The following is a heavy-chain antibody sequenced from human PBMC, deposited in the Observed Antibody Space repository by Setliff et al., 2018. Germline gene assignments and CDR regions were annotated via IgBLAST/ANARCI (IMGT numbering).Heavy chain of an antibody. V-gene: IGHV3-23*01. CDR2: ISGSGDNT. J-gene: IGHJ4*02. CDR3: AGQGPIFGSGLIPGFDQ. Sequence: LRLSCAASGFTFTDYAMTWVRQAPGKGLEWVSAISGSGDNTYYTDSVKGRFTTSRDNSKNTLSLQMSSLRTEDTAIYFCAGQGPIFGSGLIPGFDQWGQGTMVTVSS. CDR1: GFTFTDYA. D-gene: IGHD3-3*01.